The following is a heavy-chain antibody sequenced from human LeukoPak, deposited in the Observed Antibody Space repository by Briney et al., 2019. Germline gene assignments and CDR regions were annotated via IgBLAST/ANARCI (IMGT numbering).Heavy chain of an antibody. V-gene: IGHV3-33*08. J-gene: IGHJ4*02. CDR1: GFTFSSYA. Sequence: GGSLRLSCAASGFTFSSYAMSWVRQAPGKGLEWVSLIWYDGSNKYYADSVKGRFTISRDNSKNTLNLQMNSLRAEDTALYYCARDRAMVVGSSWYYDYWGQGTLVTVSS. CDR2: IWYDGSNK. CDR3: ARDRAMVVGSSWYYDY. D-gene: IGHD5-18*01.